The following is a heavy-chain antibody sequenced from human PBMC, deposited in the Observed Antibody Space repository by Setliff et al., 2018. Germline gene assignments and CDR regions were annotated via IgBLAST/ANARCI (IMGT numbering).Heavy chain of an antibody. CDR2: IIPIFGTA. V-gene: IGHV1-69*05. CDR3: ARDPGYGGNWGRPDDALDI. D-gene: IGHD7-27*01. Sequence: ASVKVSCKASGGTFSSYAISWLRQAPGQGLEWMGGIIPIFGTANYAQKFQGIVTITTDESTSTAYMELSSLRSEDTAVYYCARDPGYGGNWGRPDDALDIWGEGKMVNVSS. CDR1: GGTFSSYA. J-gene: IGHJ3*02.